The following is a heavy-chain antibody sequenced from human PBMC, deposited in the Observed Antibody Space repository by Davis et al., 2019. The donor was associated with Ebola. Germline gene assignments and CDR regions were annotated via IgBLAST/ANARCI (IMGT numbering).Heavy chain of an antibody. V-gene: IGHV1-69*13. J-gene: IGHJ4*02. CDR2: IIPLFSKT. CDR3: ARFLESHLIH. CDR1: GGTFSSYA. Sequence: AASVKVSCKAPGGTFSSYAISWVRQAPGQGLEWMGVIIPLFSKTHYAQKFQGRVSITADESTSTAYMELISLRSEDTAVYYCARFLESHLIHWGQGTLVTVSS. D-gene: IGHD2/OR15-2a*01.